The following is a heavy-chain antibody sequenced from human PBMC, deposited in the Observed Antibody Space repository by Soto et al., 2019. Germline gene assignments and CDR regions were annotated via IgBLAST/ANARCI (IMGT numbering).Heavy chain of an antibody. CDR2: IYYSGST. CDR3: ARQGIAVAGTFDY. J-gene: IGHJ4*02. Sequence: PSETLSLTCTVSGGSISSSSYYWGWIRQPPGKGLEWIGSIYYSGSTYYNPSLKSRVTISVDTSKNQFSLKLSSVTAADTAVYYCARQGIAVAGTFDYWGQGTLATVSS. CDR1: GGSISSSSYY. D-gene: IGHD6-19*01. V-gene: IGHV4-39*01.